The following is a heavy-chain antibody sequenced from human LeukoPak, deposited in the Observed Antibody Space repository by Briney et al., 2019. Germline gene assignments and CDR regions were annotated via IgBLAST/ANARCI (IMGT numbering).Heavy chain of an antibody. J-gene: IGHJ4*02. Sequence: PGGSLRLSCAASGFTFSSYDMHWVRQATGKGLEWVSAIGTAGDTYYPGSVKGRFTISRENAKNSLYLQMNSLRAGDTAVYYCARGSITMARGVIIKFADYWGQGTLVTVSS. CDR1: GFTFSSYD. CDR3: ARGSITMARGVIIKFADY. D-gene: IGHD3-10*01. V-gene: IGHV3-13*01. CDR2: IGTAGDT.